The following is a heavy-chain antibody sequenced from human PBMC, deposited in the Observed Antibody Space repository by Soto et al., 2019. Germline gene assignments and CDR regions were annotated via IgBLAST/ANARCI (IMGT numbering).Heavy chain of an antibody. J-gene: IGHJ5*02. Sequence: QVQLVQSGAEVKKPGSSVKVSCKASGGTFSSYTISWVRQAPGQGLEWMGRIIPILGIANYAQKFQGRVTIAAEKSTSTVYMELRSLVSEETAVYYCAIDCSSTSCLLGEWFDPWGQGTLVTVSS. CDR3: AIDCSSTSCLLGEWFDP. V-gene: IGHV1-69*08. D-gene: IGHD2-2*01. CDR2: IIPILGIA. CDR1: GGTFSSYT.